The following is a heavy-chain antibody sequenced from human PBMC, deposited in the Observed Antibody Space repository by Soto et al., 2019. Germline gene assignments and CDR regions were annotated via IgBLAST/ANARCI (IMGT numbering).Heavy chain of an antibody. CDR3: ASPRQGNYDFLSGYYALDY. Sequence: PXGTLSLTGTVSGASISSSRSYWGWVRQPPGKGLEWIVSFYYTGGTYSTYYNPSLKSRVTISVDTSKSQFSLNLRSVTAADTAVYYCASPRQGNYDFLSGYYALDYWGQGTLVTVSS. D-gene: IGHD3-3*01. CDR1: GASISSSRSY. CDR2: FYYTGGT. V-gene: IGHV4-39*01. J-gene: IGHJ4*02.